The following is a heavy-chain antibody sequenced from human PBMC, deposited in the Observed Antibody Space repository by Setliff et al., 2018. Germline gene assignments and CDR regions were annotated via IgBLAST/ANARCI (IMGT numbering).Heavy chain of an antibody. Sequence: GGSLRLSCAAPELIFSHTWMNWVRQAPGKGLEWVGRIKGQTDGGTTDYAAPAKGRFSISRDDSKNTVYLQMNSLKTEDTAVYYCTTGYISGYYIGHWGLGTLVTVSS. CDR1: ELIFSHTW. CDR3: TTGYISGYYIGH. D-gene: IGHD6-19*01. CDR2: IKGQTDGGTT. V-gene: IGHV3-15*01. J-gene: IGHJ4*02.